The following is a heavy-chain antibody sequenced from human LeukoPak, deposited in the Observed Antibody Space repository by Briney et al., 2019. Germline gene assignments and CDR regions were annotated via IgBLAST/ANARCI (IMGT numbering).Heavy chain of an antibody. D-gene: IGHD2-15*01. CDR2: IYHSGST. CDR1: GYSISSGYY. CDR3: VRQGYCSGGTCYRYFDY. V-gene: IGHV4-38-2*01. Sequence: SETLSLTCAVSGYSISSGYYWGWIRQPPGKGLEWIGSIYHSGSTYYNPSLKSRVTISVDTSKNQFSLKLSSVTAADTAVYYCVRQGYCSGGTCYRYFDYWGQGTLVTVSS. J-gene: IGHJ4*02.